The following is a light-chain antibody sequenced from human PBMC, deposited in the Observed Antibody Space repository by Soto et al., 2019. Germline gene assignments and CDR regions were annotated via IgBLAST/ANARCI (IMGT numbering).Light chain of an antibody. Sequence: QAVVTQPASVSGSPGQSITISCTGTSSDVGGYNYVSWYQQHPGKAPKFMIYDVSNRPSGVSNRFAVSKSGNTASLTISWLQAEDEADYYCCSYTTSNTRQIVFGTGTKLTVL. CDR2: DVS. V-gene: IGLV2-14*01. J-gene: IGLJ1*01. CDR3: CSYTTSNTRQIV. CDR1: SSDVGGYNY.